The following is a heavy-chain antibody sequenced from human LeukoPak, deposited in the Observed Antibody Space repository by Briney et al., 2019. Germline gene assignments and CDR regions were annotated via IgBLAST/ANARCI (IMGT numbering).Heavy chain of an antibody. CDR2: INSGGST. V-gene: IGHV3-53*05. Sequence: GGSLRLSCAASGFTISSNYMSWVRQAPGKGLEWVSIINSGGSTYYADSVKGRFTISRDNSKNTLFLQMNSLRAEDTAVYYCAKMRGEFSTGWYHDAFDIWGQGTMVTVSS. CDR3: AKMRGEFSTGWYHDAFDI. J-gene: IGHJ3*02. CDR1: GFTISSNY. D-gene: IGHD6-19*01.